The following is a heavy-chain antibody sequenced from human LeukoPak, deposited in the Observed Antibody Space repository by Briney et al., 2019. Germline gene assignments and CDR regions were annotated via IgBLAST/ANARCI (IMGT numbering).Heavy chain of an antibody. CDR3: ARRLDYGDYEGVYFDY. V-gene: IGHV4-4*09. CDR2: IYTSGST. J-gene: IGHJ4*02. Sequence: SETLSLTCTVSGGSLSSYYWSWIRQPPGKGLEWIGYIYTSGSTNYNPSLKSRVTISVDTSKNQFSLKLSSVTAADTAVYYCARRLDYGDYEGVYFDYWGQGTLVTVSS. CDR1: GGSLSSYY. D-gene: IGHD4-17*01.